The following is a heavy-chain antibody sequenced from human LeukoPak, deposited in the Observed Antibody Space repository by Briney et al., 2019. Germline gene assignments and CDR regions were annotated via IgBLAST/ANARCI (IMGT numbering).Heavy chain of an antibody. Sequence: GGSLRLSCAASGFTFSTYSMNWVRQAPGKGLEWVSYISSSSSTIYYADSVKGRFTISRDNAKNSLYLQMNSLRAEDTAVYYCAREIWFGELEYFDYWGQGTLVTVSS. J-gene: IGHJ4*02. V-gene: IGHV3-48*04. CDR3: AREIWFGELEYFDY. CDR1: GFTFSTYS. D-gene: IGHD3-10*01. CDR2: ISSSSSTI.